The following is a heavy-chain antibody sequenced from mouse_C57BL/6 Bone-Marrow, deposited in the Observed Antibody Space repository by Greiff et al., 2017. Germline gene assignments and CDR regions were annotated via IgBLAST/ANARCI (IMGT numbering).Heavy chain of an antibody. J-gene: IGHJ2*01. CDR3: ARRNPVAPGDY. D-gene: IGHD1-3*01. CDR2: INPSTGGT. CDR1: GYSFTGYY. V-gene: IGHV1-42*01. Sequence: EVQLQQSGPELVKPGASVKISCKASGYSFTGYYMNWVKQSPEKSLEWIGEINPSTGGTTYNQKFKAKATLTVDKSSSTAYLQLKSLTSEGSAVYYCARRNPVAPGDYWGQGTTLTVSS.